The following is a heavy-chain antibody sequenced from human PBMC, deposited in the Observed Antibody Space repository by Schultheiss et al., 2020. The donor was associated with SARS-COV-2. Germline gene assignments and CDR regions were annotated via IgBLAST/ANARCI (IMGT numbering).Heavy chain of an antibody. CDR2: IGTAGDT. CDR3: ARVGSTGLFDY. D-gene: IGHD5/OR15-5a*01. J-gene: IGHJ4*02. V-gene: IGHV3-13*04. Sequence: GGSLRLSCAASGFTFSSYDMHWVRQATGKGLEWVSAIGTAGDTYYQGSVKGRFTISRENAKNSLYLQMNSLRAGDTAVYYCARVGSTGLFDYWGQGTLVTVSS. CDR1: GFTFSSYD.